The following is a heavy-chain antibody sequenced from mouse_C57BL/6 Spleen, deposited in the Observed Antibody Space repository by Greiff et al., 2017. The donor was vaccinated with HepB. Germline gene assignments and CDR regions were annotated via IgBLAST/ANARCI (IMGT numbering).Heavy chain of an antibody. J-gene: IGHJ3*01. CDR2: IHPNSGST. CDR3: ARSGDYYGSSAWFAY. D-gene: IGHD1-1*01. CDR1: GYTFTSYW. V-gene: IGHV1-64*01. Sequence: QVQLQQPGAELVKPGASVKLSCKASGYTFTSYWMHWVKQRPGQGLEWIGMIHPNSGSTNYNEKFKSKATLTVDKSSSTAYMQLSSLTSEDSAVYYCARSGDYYGSSAWFAYWGQGTLVTVSA.